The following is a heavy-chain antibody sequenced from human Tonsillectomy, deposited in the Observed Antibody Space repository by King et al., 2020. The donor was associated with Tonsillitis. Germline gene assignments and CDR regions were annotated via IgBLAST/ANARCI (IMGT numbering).Heavy chain of an antibody. Sequence: VQLVESGGGLVQPGGSLRLSCAASGFAFSSYAMSWVRQAPGKGLEWGSSISGSGGGTYYADSVKGRFTISRDNSKNTRYLQMNSLRAEDTALYYCAKFSVAGAYDYWGQGTLVTVSS. V-gene: IGHV3-23*04. CDR2: ISGSGGGT. D-gene: IGHD6-19*01. CDR1: GFAFSSYA. J-gene: IGHJ4*02. CDR3: AKFSVAGAYDY.